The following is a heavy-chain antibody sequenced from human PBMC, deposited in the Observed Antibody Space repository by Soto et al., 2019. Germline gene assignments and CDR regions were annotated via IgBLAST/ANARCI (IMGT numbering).Heavy chain of an antibody. CDR2: ICDDSSNK. CDR3: ARDIAAAGHYGMDV. CDR1: GFTFSDYY. V-gene: IGHV3-11*06. Sequence: GGSLRLSCAASGFTFSDYYMSWIRQAPGKGLEWVAYICDDSSNKYYGDSVEGRFTISRDNSKNTLYLQMNSLRAEDTAVYYCARDIAAAGHYGMDVWGQGTTVTVSS. D-gene: IGHD6-13*01. J-gene: IGHJ6*02.